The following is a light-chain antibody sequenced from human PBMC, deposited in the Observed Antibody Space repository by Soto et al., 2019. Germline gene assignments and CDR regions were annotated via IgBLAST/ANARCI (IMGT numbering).Light chain of an antibody. CDR2: AVS. CDR3: QQSYSTART. V-gene: IGKV1-39*01. CDR1: QSISNY. Sequence: DIPMTPSPSSLSASVGDRVTITCRASQSISNYLNWYQQKPGKAPNLLIYAVSSLRSGVPSRFSGSGSGTEFTLTISSLQPEDFATYDCQQSYSTARTFGQGTKLEIK. J-gene: IGKJ2*01.